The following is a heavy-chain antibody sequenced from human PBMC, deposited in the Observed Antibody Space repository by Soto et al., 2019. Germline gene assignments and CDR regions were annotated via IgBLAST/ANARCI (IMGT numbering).Heavy chain of an antibody. V-gene: IGHV5-51*01. D-gene: IGHD3-16*01. Sequence: GESLKISCKGSGYSFTKYWIGWVRQMPGEGLEWMGMIYFGDSDTRYSPSFQGQVTISADNYINTAFLQWSSLKASDTAIYYCVAYTVSSGRNFAYWGQGALVTV. J-gene: IGHJ4*02. CDR2: IYFGDSDT. CDR1: GYSFTKYW. CDR3: VAYTVSSGRNFAY.